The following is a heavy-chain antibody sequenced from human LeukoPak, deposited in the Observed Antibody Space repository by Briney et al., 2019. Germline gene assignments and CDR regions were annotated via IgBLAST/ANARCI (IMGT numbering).Heavy chain of an antibody. CDR2: IFSGDSDT. V-gene: IGHV5-51*01. J-gene: IGHJ3*02. CDR3: ARLRGSYRSAIDI. D-gene: IGHD3-16*02. CDR1: GYSFSSYW. Sequence: ESLKISCKGSGYSFSSYWIGWVRQMPEKGLESMGIIFSGDSDTRYSPSFQGQVTISADKAISTAYLQWSSLRASDTAMYYCARLRGSYRSAIDIWGQGTMVTVSS.